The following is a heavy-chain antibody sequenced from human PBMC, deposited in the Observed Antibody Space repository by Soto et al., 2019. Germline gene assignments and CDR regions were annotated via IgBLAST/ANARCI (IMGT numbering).Heavy chain of an antibody. J-gene: IGHJ6*02. CDR2: INPNSGGA. D-gene: IGHD6-13*01. Sequence: GASVKVSCKTSGYTFTAYHIHWVRQAPGQGLEWMGWINPNSGGANYAQKFEGRVTMTRDTSISTVYMELSRLGSDDTALYYCARDYSGHGMDVWGQGXTVTVYS. CDR1: GYTFTAYH. CDR3: ARDYSGHGMDV. V-gene: IGHV1-2*02.